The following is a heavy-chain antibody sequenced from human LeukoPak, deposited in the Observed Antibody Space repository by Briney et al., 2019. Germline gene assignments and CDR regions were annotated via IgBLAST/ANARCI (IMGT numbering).Heavy chain of an antibody. V-gene: IGHV3-20*04. CDR3: ARESLVDYNFYYMDV. J-gene: IGHJ6*03. Sequence: GGSLGLSCAASGFTFDDYGMSWVRQAPGKGLEWVSSINWNGGSTGYADSVKGRFTISRDNAKNSLYLQMNSLRVEDTALYYCARESLVDYNFYYMDVWGKGTTVTVSS. CDR2: INWNGGST. D-gene: IGHD1-26*01. CDR1: GFTFDDYG.